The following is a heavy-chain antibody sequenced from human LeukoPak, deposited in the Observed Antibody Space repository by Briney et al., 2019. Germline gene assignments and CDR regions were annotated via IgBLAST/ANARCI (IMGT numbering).Heavy chain of an antibody. J-gene: IGHJ4*02. Sequence: ASVKVSCKASGYTFTGYYIHWVRQAPGQGLEWMGRINPNSGGTNYAQKFQDRVTMTTDTSISTAYMELSRPRSDDTAVYYCARGLTFWGYDFWSGYTDYWGQGTLVTVSS. CDR1: GYTFTGYY. V-gene: IGHV1-2*06. D-gene: IGHD3-3*01. CDR3: ARGLTFWGYDFWSGYTDY. CDR2: INPNSGGT.